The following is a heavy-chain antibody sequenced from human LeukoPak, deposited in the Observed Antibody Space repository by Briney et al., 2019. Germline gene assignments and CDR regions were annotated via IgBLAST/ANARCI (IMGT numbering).Heavy chain of an antibody. CDR2: IYSGGST. CDR3: ARDGENAYYHVLTSPPSDY. CDR1: GFTVSSNY. D-gene: IGHD3-9*01. V-gene: IGHV3-53*01. Sequence: GGSLRLSCAASGFTVSSNYMSRVRQAPGKGLEWVSVIYSGGSTYYADSVKGRFTISRDNSKNTAYLQMNSLRAEDTAVYYCARDGENAYYHVLTSPPSDYWGQGTLVTVSS. J-gene: IGHJ4*02.